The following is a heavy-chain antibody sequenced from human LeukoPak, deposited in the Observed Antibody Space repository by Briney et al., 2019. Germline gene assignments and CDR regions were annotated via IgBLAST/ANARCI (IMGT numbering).Heavy chain of an antibody. V-gene: IGHV4-31*03. CDR2: IYYSGST. J-gene: IGHJ4*02. D-gene: IGHD4-17*01. Sequence: SQTLSLTCTVSGGSISSGSYYWSWIRQHPGEGLEWIGYIYYSGSTYYNPSLKSRVTISVDTSKNQFSLKLSSVTAADTAVYYCAKGDGDYVPFDYWGQGTLVTVSS. CDR1: GGSISSGSYY. CDR3: AKGDGDYVPFDY.